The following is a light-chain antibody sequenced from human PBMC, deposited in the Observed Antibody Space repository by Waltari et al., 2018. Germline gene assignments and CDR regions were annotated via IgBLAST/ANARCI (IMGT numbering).Light chain of an antibody. Sequence: EVVMTHSPATLSVSPGERSTLPCRASQSAGSNLAWYQQKPGQAPRLLTYGASTRATGIPARFSGSGSGTEFTLSISSLQSEDFAVYYCQQFNNWPPITFGQGTRLDIK. CDR2: GAS. J-gene: IGKJ5*01. CDR1: QSAGSN. V-gene: IGKV3-15*01. CDR3: QQFNNWPPIT.